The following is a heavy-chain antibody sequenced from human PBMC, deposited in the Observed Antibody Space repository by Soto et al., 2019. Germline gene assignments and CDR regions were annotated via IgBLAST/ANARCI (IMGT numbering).Heavy chain of an antibody. Sequence: GGSLRLSCAASGFTFSNAWMNWVRQAPGKGLEWVGRIKSKTDGGTTDYAAPVKGRFTISRDDSKNTLYLQMNSLKTEDTAVYYCTTVSPFGDMPSLDAFDIWGQGTMVTVSS. J-gene: IGHJ3*02. CDR3: TTVSPFGDMPSLDAFDI. V-gene: IGHV3-15*07. CDR1: GFTFSNAW. D-gene: IGHD2-2*01. CDR2: IKSKTDGGTT.